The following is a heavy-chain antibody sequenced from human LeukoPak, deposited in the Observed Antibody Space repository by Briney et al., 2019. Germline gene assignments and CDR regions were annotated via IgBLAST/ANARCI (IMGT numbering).Heavy chain of an antibody. J-gene: IGHJ4*02. CDR1: GFTFSSYW. CDR3: ATKGYSYAKGY. V-gene: IGHV3-7*01. Sequence: GGSLRLSCATSGFTFSSYWMTWVRQAPGKGLEWVANIKQDGSEKYYVDSVKGRFTISRDNAKNSLYLQMNSLRAEDTAVYYCATKGYSYAKGYWGQGTLVTVSS. D-gene: IGHD5-18*01. CDR2: IKQDGSEK.